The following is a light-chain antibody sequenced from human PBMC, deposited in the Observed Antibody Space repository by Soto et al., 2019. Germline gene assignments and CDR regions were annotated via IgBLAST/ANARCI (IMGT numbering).Light chain of an antibody. J-gene: IGKJ2*01. CDR1: ENLSSMY. V-gene: IGKV3-20*01. CDR3: QQFGISPPYT. CDR2: EDF. Sequence: EIVLTQSPGTLSLSPGERATLSCRSSENLSSMYLDWYQKKPGQPPRLLIYEDFTRAAGVPDRFSGSASGTDFALTISSLEPEDVAVYYCQQFGISPPYTFGQGTRVEIK.